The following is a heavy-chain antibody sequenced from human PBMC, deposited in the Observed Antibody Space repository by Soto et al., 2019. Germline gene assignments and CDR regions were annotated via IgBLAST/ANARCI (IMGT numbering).Heavy chain of an antibody. CDR2: INAGNGNT. CDR3: ARDLVAEAATPPNWFDP. V-gene: IGHV1-3*01. D-gene: IGHD2-15*01. CDR1: GYTFTSYA. Sequence: ASVKVSCKASGYTFTSYAMHWVRQAPGQRLEWMGWINAGNGNTKYSQKFQGRVTITRDTSASTAYMELSSLRSEDTAVYYCARDLVAEAATPPNWFDPWGQGTLVTVSS. J-gene: IGHJ5*02.